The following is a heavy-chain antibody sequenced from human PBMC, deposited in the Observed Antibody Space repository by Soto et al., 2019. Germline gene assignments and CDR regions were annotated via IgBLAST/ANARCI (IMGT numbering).Heavy chain of an antibody. CDR3: ARDLAVVVAVNNWFDP. CDR1: GFTFSSYG. D-gene: IGHD2-15*01. V-gene: IGHV3-33*01. J-gene: IGHJ5*02. CDR2: IWYDGSNK. Sequence: QVQLVESGGGVVQPGRSLRLSCAASGFTFSSYGMHWVRQAPGKGLEWVAVIWYDGSNKYYADSVKGRFTISRDNSKNTLYLQMNSLRDEDTAVYYCARDLAVVVAVNNWFDPWGQGTLGTVSS.